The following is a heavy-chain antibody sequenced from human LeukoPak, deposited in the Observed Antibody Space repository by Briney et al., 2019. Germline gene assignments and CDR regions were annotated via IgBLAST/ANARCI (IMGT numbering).Heavy chain of an antibody. CDR1: GFTFSSYA. CDR3: AKSLGVGGYTRYKGFDQ. CDR2: ISGSDGSS. Sequence: GGSLRLSCAASGFTFSSYAMSWVRQAPGKGLEWVSAISGSDGSSHYADFVKGRFTISRDNSKNTLHLQMNSLRAEDTAVYYCAKSLGVGGYTRYKGFDQWGQGTLVTVSS. V-gene: IGHV3-23*01. J-gene: IGHJ4*02. D-gene: IGHD3-16*02.